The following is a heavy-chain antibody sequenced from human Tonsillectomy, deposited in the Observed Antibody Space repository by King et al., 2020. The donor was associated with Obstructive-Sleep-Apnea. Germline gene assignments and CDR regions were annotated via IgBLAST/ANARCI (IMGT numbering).Heavy chain of an antibody. Sequence: QLQESGPGLVKPSQTLSLTFAVSGGSISSGGDSWSWIRQPPGKGLGGSGYSYYSGDPAYSPAPKIRVASSVEPPKNQFSLKLSSMTAADTAVYYCARVVPHSYYDSSGYYADYWGQGTLVTVSS. J-gene: IGHJ4*02. V-gene: IGHV4-30-4*07. D-gene: IGHD3-22*01. CDR2: SYYSGDP. CDR1: GGSISSGGDS. CDR3: ARVVPHSYYDSSGYYADY.